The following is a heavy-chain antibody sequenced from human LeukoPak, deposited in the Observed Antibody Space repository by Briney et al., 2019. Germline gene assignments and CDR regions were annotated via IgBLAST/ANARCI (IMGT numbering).Heavy chain of an antibody. D-gene: IGHD6-13*01. J-gene: IGHJ3*02. Sequence: ASVKVSCKASGYTFTSYYMHWVRQAPGQGLEGRGIINPSGGSTSYAQKFQGRVTMTRDTSTSTVYMELSSLRSEDTAVYYCRAAAGLDAFDIWGQGTMVTVSS. V-gene: IGHV1-46*01. CDR3: RAAAGLDAFDI. CDR1: GYTFTSYY. CDR2: INPSGGST.